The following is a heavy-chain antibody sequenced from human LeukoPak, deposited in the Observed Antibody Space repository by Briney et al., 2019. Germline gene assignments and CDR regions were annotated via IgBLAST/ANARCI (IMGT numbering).Heavy chain of an antibody. D-gene: IGHD1-26*01. J-gene: IGHJ4*02. CDR1: GASISNYY. CDR2: IHSSGGS. V-gene: IGHV4-4*09. CDR3: ARLGSYHDF. Sequence: SQTLSLTCTVSGASISNYYWSWIRQTPEKGLEWMGHIHSSGGSSYYPSLKSRLTLSIYTSRNQLSLKLPSVTAADTAVYFCARLGSYHDFWGQGALVTVSS.